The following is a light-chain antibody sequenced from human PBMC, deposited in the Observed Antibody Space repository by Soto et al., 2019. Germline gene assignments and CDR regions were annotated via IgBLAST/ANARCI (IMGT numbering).Light chain of an antibody. J-gene: IGKJ4*01. Sequence: DIQMTQSPSSLSASVGDRVTSTCRASQGISNYFAWYQQKPGKVPKLLIYAASTLQAGVPSRFSGSASGTDFPLTISSLQPEDVATYYCQKYNSALLTFGGGTKVEIK. CDR2: AAS. CDR3: QKYNSALLT. V-gene: IGKV1-27*01. CDR1: QGISNY.